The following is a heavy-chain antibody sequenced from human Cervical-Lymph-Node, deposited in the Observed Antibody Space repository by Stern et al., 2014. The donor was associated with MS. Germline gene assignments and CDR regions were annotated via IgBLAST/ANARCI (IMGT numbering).Heavy chain of an antibody. D-gene: IGHD5-12*01. V-gene: IGHV5-51*03. Sequence: EVQLVESGAETRKPGESLKIACSGSEDSFTNYWIAWVRQMPGKGLEWMGIVYPGDSDVIYSPSFQGQVPFSADRSTNTAYLQWSRLKVSDSAKYYCARHFASGHNGHDWHFDVWGQGTLVTVSS. J-gene: IGHJ4*02. CDR1: EDSFTNYW. CDR2: VYPGDSDV. CDR3: ARHFASGHNGHDWHFDV.